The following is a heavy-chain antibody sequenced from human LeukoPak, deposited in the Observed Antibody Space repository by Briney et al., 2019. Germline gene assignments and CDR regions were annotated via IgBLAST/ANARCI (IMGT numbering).Heavy chain of an antibody. CDR2: ISSTSDTI. CDR1: GFTFSSYS. CDR3: ARSSGYPFLDY. V-gene: IGHV3-48*01. J-gene: IGHJ4*02. Sequence: GGSLRLSCEASGFTFSSYSMNWVRQAQGKGLEWLSYISSTSDTIYYADSVKGRFTISRDNAKNSVYLQMNSLRAEDTAMYYCARSSGYPFLDYWGQGTLVTVSS. D-gene: IGHD3-22*01.